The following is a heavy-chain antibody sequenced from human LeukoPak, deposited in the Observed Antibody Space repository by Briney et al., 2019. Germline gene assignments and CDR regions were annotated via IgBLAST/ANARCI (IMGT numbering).Heavy chain of an antibody. V-gene: IGHV4-34*01. CDR3: ATLRGGEWLPSGY. CDR1: GGYFSAYY. J-gene: IGHJ4*02. D-gene: IGHD6-19*01. Sequence: SETLSLTCAVYGGYFSAYYWSWIRQPPGKGLEWIGEINHSGSTNYNPSLKSRVTISVDTSKNQFSLKLSSVTAADTAVYYCATLRGGEWLPSGYWGQGTLVTVSS. CDR2: INHSGST.